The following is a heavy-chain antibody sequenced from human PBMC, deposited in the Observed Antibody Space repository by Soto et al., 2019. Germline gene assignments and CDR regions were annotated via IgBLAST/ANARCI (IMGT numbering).Heavy chain of an antibody. J-gene: IGHJ6*02. CDR2: IYYSGST. CDR1: GGSVNNADYF. Sequence: QVRLEESGPGLVKPSETLSLICSVSGGSVNNADYFWNWIRHHPANGLEWIGHIYYSGSTRYNPSFKPQPTLSIETSKNQFSRRLNSVTVADTAVYICARDAVDGGSRGGMDVWFRGTTVTVSS. V-gene: IGHV4-31*01. CDR3: ARDAVDGGSRGGMDV. D-gene: IGHD2-15*01.